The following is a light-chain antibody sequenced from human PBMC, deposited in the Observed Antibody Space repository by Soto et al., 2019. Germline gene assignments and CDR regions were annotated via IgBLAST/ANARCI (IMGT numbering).Light chain of an antibody. CDR3: QKYNSALWT. Sequence: DIQMTQSPSSLSASVGARVTITCRASQGISNYLAWYQQKPGKVPKLLIYAASTLQSGVPSRFSGSGSGKDFTLTISSLQPEDVATYYCQKYNSALWTFGQGTKVEIK. V-gene: IGKV1-27*01. CDR2: AAS. J-gene: IGKJ1*01. CDR1: QGISNY.